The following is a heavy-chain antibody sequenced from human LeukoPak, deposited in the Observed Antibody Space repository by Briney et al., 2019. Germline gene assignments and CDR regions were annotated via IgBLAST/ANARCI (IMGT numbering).Heavy chain of an antibody. Sequence: PGGSLRLSCAASGFTFSNAWMNWVSQSPGKGLEWVGRIKTKTDGGTTDYAAPVKGRFSIARDDSADTLYLQMNSLKTEDTAVYYCTADVFKSGYGDSQTFAYWGQGTLVTVSS. J-gene: IGHJ4*02. CDR2: IKTKTDGGTT. CDR1: GFTFSNAW. D-gene: IGHD4-17*01. CDR3: TADVFKSGYGDSQTFAY. V-gene: IGHV3-15*01.